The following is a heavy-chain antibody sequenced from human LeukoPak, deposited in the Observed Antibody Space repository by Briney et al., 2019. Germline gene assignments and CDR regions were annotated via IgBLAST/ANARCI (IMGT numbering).Heavy chain of an antibody. CDR2: INHSGST. V-gene: IGHV4-34*01. Sequence: PSETLSLTCAVYGGSFSGYYWSWIRQPPGKGLEWIGEINHSGSTNYNPSLKSRVTISVDTSKNQFSLKLSSVTAADTAVYYCARIRGYSYGSEYFDYWGQGTLVTVSS. CDR3: ARIRGYSYGSEYFDY. CDR1: GGSFSGYY. J-gene: IGHJ4*02. D-gene: IGHD5-18*01.